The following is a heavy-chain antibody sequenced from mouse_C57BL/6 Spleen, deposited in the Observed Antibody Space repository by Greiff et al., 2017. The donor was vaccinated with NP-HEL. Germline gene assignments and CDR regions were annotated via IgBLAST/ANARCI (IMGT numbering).Heavy chain of an antibody. V-gene: IGHV1-53*01. D-gene: IGHD2-1*01. CDR1: GYTFTSYW. CDR2: INPSNGGT. Sequence: QVQLQQPGAELVRPGSSVKLSCKASGYTFTSYWMHWVKQRPGQGLEWIGNINPSNGGTNYNEKFKSKATLTVDKSSSTAYMQLSSLTSEDSAVYYCARQPYLLWQGDYWGQGTSVTVSS. J-gene: IGHJ4*01. CDR3: ARQPYLLWQGDY.